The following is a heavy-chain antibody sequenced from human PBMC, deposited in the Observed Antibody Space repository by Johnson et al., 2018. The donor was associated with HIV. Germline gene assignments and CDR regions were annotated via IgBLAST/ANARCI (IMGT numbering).Heavy chain of an antibody. D-gene: IGHD2-15*01. V-gene: IGHV3-7*05. CDR1: GLTFSNFY. CDR3: TTEKGYCNPTCNGVAFDI. CDR2: IRQDGSEK. J-gene: IGHJ3*02. Sequence: VQLVESGGGVVQPGRSLRLSCAASGLTFSNFYMTWVRQAPGKGLEWVASIRQDGSEKYFVDSVKGRFTISRDNAKNTLYLQMNSLKTEDTAVYYCTTEKGYCNPTCNGVAFDIWGQGTMVTVSS.